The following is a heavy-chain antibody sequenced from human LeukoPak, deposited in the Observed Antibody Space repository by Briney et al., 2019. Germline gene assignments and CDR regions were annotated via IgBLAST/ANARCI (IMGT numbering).Heavy chain of an antibody. CDR2: INPNSGGT. J-gene: IGHJ4*02. Sequence: HVASVKVSCKASGYTFTGYYMHWVRQAPGQGLEWMGWINPNSGGTNYAQKFQGRVTMTRDTSISTAYMELSRLRSDGTAVYYCARDPGYCSGGSCYGFDYWGQGTLVTVSS. CDR3: ARDPGYCSGGSCYGFDY. D-gene: IGHD2-15*01. CDR1: GYTFTGYY. V-gene: IGHV1-2*02.